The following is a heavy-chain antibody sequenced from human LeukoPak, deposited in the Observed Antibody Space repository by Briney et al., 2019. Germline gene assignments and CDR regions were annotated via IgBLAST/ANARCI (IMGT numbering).Heavy chain of an antibody. V-gene: IGHV3-15*01. J-gene: IGHJ4*02. Sequence: GGSLRLSCAASGFSFSRYSVNWVLQAPGKGLEWVGRIKSKTDGGTTDYAAPVKGRFTISRDDSKNTLYLQMNSLKTEDTAVYYCTTAVTFGGVIVIPHDYWGQGTLVTVSS. CDR3: TTAVTFGGVIVIPHDY. CDR2: IKSKTDGGTT. CDR1: GFSFSRYS. D-gene: IGHD3-16*02.